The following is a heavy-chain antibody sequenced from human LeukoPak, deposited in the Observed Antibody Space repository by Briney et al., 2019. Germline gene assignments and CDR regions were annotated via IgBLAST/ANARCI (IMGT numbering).Heavy chain of an antibody. D-gene: IGHD5-12*01. CDR1: GGSISSHY. CDR3: ARQVALYYMDV. J-gene: IGHJ6*03. Sequence: PSETLSLTCTVSGGSISSHYWTWIRQPPGKGLEWIGYIYTSGSTNYNPSLKSRVTISVDTSKSQFSLKLSSVTAADTAVYYCARQVALYYMDVWGKGTTVTVSS. CDR2: IYTSGST. V-gene: IGHV4-4*09.